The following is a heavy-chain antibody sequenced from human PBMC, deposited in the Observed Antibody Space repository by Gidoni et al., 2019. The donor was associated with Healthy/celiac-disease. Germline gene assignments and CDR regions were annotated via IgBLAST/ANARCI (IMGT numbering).Heavy chain of an antibody. V-gene: IGHV1-69*01. CDR3: ASRIVGATKRAFDI. D-gene: IGHD1-26*01. Sequence: QVQLVQSGAEVKKPGSSVKVSCTASGGTFSSYAISWVRQAPGQGLEWMGGIIPIFGTANYAQKFQGRVTITADESTSTAYMELSSLRSEDTAVYYCASRIVGATKRAFDIWGQGTMVTVSS. CDR1: GGTFSSYA. CDR2: IIPIFGTA. J-gene: IGHJ3*02.